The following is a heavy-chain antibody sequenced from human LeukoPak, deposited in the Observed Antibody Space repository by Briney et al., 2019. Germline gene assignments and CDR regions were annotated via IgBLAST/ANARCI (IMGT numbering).Heavy chain of an antibody. Sequence: ASVKVSCKASGYTFTSYGISWVRQAPGQGLEWMGWISAYNGNTNYAQKLQGRVTMTTDTSTSTAYMELRSLRSDDTAVYYCARDYGYYDFWCGYPHPPPPYCWGQGTLVTVSS. D-gene: IGHD3-3*01. J-gene: IGHJ4*02. CDR2: ISAYNGNT. V-gene: IGHV1-18*01. CDR3: ARDYGYYDFWCGYPHPPPPYC. CDR1: GYTFTSYG.